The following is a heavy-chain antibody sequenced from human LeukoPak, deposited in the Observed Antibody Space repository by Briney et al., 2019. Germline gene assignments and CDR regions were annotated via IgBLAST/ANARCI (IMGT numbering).Heavy chain of an antibody. CDR1: GYTFTSYG. CDR3: ARDLWPFRHDFWSGHMGGWFDP. J-gene: IGHJ5*02. D-gene: IGHD3-3*01. CDR2: ISAYNGNT. V-gene: IGHV1-18*01. Sequence: ASVKVSCKASGYTFTSYGISWVRQAPGQGLEWMGWISAYNGNTNYAQKLQGRVTMTTDTSTSTAYMELRSLRSDDTAVYYCARDLWPFRHDFWSGHMGGWFDPWGQGTLVTVSS.